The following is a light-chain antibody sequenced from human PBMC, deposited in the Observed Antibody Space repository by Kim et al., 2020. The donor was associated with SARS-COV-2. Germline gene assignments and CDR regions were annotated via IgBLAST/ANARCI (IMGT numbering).Light chain of an antibody. CDR1: QSVSSY. CDR2: DAS. J-gene: IGKJ1*01. CDR3: QQRRNWPPWT. V-gene: IGKV3-11*01. Sequence: ELVLTQSPATLSLSPGERATLSCRASQSVSSYLAWYQQKPGQAPRLLIYDASNRATGIPARFSGSGSGTDFTLTISSLEPEDVAVYYCQQRRNWPPWTFGQGTKVDIK.